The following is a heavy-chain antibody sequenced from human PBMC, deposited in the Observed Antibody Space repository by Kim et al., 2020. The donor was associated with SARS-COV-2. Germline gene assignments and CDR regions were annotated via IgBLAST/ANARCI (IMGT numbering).Heavy chain of an antibody. D-gene: IGHD6-13*01. V-gene: IGHV3-66*01. Sequence: DKTYYEDSVKARLTSSRDNSKNTLYLQLSSLRVEDTAVYYCATNLAAAGVVWGQGTLVTVSS. CDR2: DKT. CDR3: ATNLAAAGVV. J-gene: IGHJ4*02.